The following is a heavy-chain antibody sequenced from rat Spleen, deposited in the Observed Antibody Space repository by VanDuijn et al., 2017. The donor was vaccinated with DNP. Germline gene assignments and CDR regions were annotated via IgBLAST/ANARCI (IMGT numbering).Heavy chain of an antibody. CDR3: TRGGYGGYSPLD. CDR2: ISSGGGT. CDR1: GFSLTTYS. J-gene: IGHJ2*01. Sequence: QVQLKESGPGLVQPSETLSLTCTVSGFSLTTYSVSWVRQPPGRGLEWIAAISSGGGTYYNSALKSRLSISRDTSKSQVFLKMNSLQTEDTAIYFCTRGGYGGYSPLDWGQGVMVTVSS. D-gene: IGHD1-11*01. V-gene: IGHV2-6*01.